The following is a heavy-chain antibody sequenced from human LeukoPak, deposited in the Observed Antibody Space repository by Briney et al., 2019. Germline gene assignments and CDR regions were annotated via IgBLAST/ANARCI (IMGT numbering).Heavy chain of an antibody. V-gene: IGHV3-9*01. Sequence: GGSLRLSCAASGFTFSSYAMSWVRQAPGKGLEWVSGISWNSGSIGYADSVKGRFTISRDNAKNSLYLQMNSLRAEDTALYYCAKGVAEGGPHYYGMDVWGQGTTVTVSS. D-gene: IGHD6-13*01. J-gene: IGHJ6*02. CDR1: GFTFSSYA. CDR3: AKGVAEGGPHYYGMDV. CDR2: ISWNSGSI.